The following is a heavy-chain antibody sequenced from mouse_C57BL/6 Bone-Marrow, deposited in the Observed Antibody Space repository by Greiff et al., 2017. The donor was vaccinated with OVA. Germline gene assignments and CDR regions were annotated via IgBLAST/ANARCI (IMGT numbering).Heavy chain of an antibody. J-gene: IGHJ2*02. V-gene: IGHV1-59*01. CDR1: GYTFTNYW. D-gene: IGHD1-1*01. Sequence: VQLQQSGAELVRPGTSVKLSCKASGYTFTNYWMHWVKQRPGQGLEWIGVIAPSDSNINYNQKFKGRATLTVDTSSSTAYMHLSSLTSADSAVYYCAHYGSRLYLHYWGQGTSLTVSS. CDR3: AHYGSRLYLHY. CDR2: IAPSDSNI.